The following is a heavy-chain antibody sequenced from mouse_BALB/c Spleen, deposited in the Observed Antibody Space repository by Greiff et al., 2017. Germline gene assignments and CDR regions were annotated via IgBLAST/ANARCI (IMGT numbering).Heavy chain of an antibody. CDR3: ATIYYDYDGGFAY. V-gene: IGHV5-12-1*01. CDR2: ISSGGGST. Sequence: EVQGVESGGGLVKPGGSLKLSCAASGFAFSSYDMSWVRQTPEKRLEWVAYISSGGGSTYYPDTVKGRFTISRDNAKNTLYLQMSSLKSEDTAMYYCATIYYDYDGGFAYWGQGTLVTVSA. CDR1: GFAFSSYD. J-gene: IGHJ3*01. D-gene: IGHD2-4*01.